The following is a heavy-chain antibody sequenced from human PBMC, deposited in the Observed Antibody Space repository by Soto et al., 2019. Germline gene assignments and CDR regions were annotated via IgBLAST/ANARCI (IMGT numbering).Heavy chain of an antibody. Sequence: GGSLRLSCAASGFTFSDYYMSWIRQAPGKGLEWVSYISSSGSTIYYADSVKGRFTISRDNAKNSLYLQMNSLRAEDTAVYYCARDSMNCSSTSCYGYYFDYWGQGTLVTVSS. CDR3: ARDSMNCSSTSCYGYYFDY. D-gene: IGHD2-2*01. CDR2: ISSSGSTI. CDR1: GFTFSDYY. V-gene: IGHV3-11*01. J-gene: IGHJ4*02.